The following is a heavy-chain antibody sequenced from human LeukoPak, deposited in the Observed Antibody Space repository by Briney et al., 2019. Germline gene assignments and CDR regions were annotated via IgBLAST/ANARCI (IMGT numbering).Heavy chain of an antibody. D-gene: IGHD1-26*01. CDR3: ARGTGSLDH. V-gene: IGHV6-1*01. CDR2: TFYRSKWFN. CDR1: GDSVSSKSAS. J-gene: IGHJ4*02. Sequence: SQTLSLTCAISGDSVSSKSASWNWIRQSPSRGLEWLGRTFYRSKWFNDYALSAKSRITINPETSKNQFSLHLTSVTPDDTAVYYCARGTGSLDHWGQGTLVTVSS.